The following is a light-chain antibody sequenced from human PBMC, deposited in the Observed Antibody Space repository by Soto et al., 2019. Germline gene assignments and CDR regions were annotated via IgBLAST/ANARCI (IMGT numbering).Light chain of an antibody. J-gene: IGKJ5*01. CDR3: QQDNSFHPN. CDR2: AAS. Sequence: DIQMTQSPSSVSASVGDRVTITCRASQGISSWLGWYQQKPGKAPKLLIYAASSLPSGVPSRFSGSGSGTDFTLTISSPQPEDFATYYGQQDNSFHPNFGQGTRQEIK. V-gene: IGKV1D-12*01. CDR1: QGISSW.